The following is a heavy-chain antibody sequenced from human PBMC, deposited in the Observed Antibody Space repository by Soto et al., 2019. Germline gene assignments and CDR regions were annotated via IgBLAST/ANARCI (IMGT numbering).Heavy chain of an antibody. Sequence: SVKVSCKASGGTFSSYTISWVRQAPGQGLEWMGRIIPILGIANYAQKFQGRVTITADKSTSTAYMELSSLRSEDTAVYYCARDHGSSGYVVDYGMDVWGQGTTVTVSS. CDR3: ARDHGSSGYVVDYGMDV. D-gene: IGHD3-22*01. J-gene: IGHJ6*02. CDR1: GGTFSSYT. V-gene: IGHV1-69*04. CDR2: IIPILGIA.